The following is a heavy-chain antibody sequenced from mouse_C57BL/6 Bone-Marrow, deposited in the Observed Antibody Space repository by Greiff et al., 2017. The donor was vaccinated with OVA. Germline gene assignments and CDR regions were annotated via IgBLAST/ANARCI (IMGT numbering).Heavy chain of an antibody. J-gene: IGHJ2*01. CDR2: IDPSDSYT. CDR3: ARGLDGNPLDY. CDR1: GYTFTSYW. V-gene: IGHV1-69*01. D-gene: IGHD2-1*01. Sequence: VKLQQPGAELVMPGASVKLSCKASGYTFTSYWMHWVKQRPGQGLEWVGEIDPSDSYTNYNQKFKGKSTLTVDKSSSTAYMQLSSLTSEDSAVYYCARGLDGNPLDYWGQGTTLTVSS.